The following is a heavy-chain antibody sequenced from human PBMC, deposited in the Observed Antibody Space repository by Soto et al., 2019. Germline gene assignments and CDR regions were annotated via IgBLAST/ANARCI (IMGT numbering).Heavy chain of an antibody. D-gene: IGHD3-3*01. CDR2: ISAYNGNT. J-gene: IGHJ4*02. CDR1: GYTFTTYG. V-gene: IGHV1-18*01. Sequence: ASVKVSCKASGYTFTTYGISWVRQAPGQGPEWMGWISAYNGNTNYAQNLQGRVTMTTDTSTSTAYMELRSLRSDDTAVYYCAGDRGRFGVGIYGFDYWGQGTRVTVSS. CDR3: AGDRGRFGVGIYGFDY.